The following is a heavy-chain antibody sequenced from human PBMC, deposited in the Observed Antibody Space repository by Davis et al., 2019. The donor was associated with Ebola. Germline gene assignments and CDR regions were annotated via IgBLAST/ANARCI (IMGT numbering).Heavy chain of an antibody. CDR1: GGSFSGYY. CDR2: INHSGST. Sequence: SETLSLTCAVYGGSFSGYYWSWIRQPPGKGLEWIGEINHSGSTNYNPSLKSRVTISVDTSKNQFSLKLSSVTAADTAVYYCARGSSTYYGDYPFDYWGQGTLVTVSS. CDR3: ARGSSTYYGDYPFDY. J-gene: IGHJ4*02. V-gene: IGHV4-34*01. D-gene: IGHD4-17*01.